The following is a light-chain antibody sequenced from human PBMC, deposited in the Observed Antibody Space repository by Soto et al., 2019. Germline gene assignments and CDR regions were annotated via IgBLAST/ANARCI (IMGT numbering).Light chain of an antibody. CDR2: DVT. J-gene: IGLJ2*01. CDR1: SSDFVGYRS. CDR3: SSYTGSTTL. Sequence: QSALTQPASVSGSPGQSIAISCTGSSSDFVGYRSVSWYQQHPGKAPKLMIYDVTNRPQGVSNRFSGSKSGNTASLTISGLQAEDEADYYCSSYTGSTTLFGGGTKLTV. V-gene: IGLV2-14*01.